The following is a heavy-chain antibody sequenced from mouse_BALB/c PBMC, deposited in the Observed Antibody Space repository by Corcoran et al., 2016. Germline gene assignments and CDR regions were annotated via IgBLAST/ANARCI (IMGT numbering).Heavy chain of an antibody. J-gene: IGHJ3*01. CDR3: ASDPSWFAY. CDR1: GYTFTNYG. Sequence: QIQLVHSGPELKKPGETVKISCKASGYTFTNYGMNWVKQAPGKGLKWMGWINTYTGEPTYADEFKGRFAFSLETSASTAYLQINNLKNEDTATDFCASDPSWFAYWGQGTLVTVSA. V-gene: IGHV9-3-1*01. CDR2: INTYTGEP.